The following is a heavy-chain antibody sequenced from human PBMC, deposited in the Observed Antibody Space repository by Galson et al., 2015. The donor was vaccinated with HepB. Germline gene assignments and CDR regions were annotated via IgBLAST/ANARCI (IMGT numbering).Heavy chain of an antibody. D-gene: IGHD3-10*01. J-gene: IGHJ3*02. V-gene: IGHV3-23*01. Sequence: SLRLSCAASGFTFSSYAMSWVRQAPGKGLEWVSAISGSGGSTYYADSVKGRFTISRDNSKNTLYLQMNSLRAEDTAVYYCAKDLWELNAFDIWGQGTMVTVSS. CDR2: ISGSGGST. CDR1: GFTFSSYA. CDR3: AKDLWELNAFDI.